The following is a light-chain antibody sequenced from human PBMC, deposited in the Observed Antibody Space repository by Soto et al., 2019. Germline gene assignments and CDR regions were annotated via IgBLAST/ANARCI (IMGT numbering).Light chain of an antibody. CDR1: KVGSKS. CDR2: YXV. CDR3: QVWDGSTHHLV. Sequence: SYELTQPPSVSVAPGRTAIITCGGSKVGSKSVHWYQQKPGQAPVLVIYYXVDRPSGIPERFSGSNSGDTATLTIASVEAGDEADYYCQVWDGSTHHLVFGGGTQLTVL. J-gene: IGLJ3*02. V-gene: IGLV3-21*04.